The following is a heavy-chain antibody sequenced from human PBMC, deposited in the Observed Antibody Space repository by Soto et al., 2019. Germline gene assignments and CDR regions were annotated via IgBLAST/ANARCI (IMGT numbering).Heavy chain of an antibody. Sequence: GGSLRLSCAASGFTFSSYGMHWVRQAPGKGLEWVAVISYDGSNKYYADSVKGRFTISRDNSKNTLYLQMNSLRPEDTAVYYCARDRWFGYLPTYYAMDVWGQGTTVTVSS. J-gene: IGHJ6*02. CDR1: GFTFSSYG. V-gene: IGHV3-30*03. CDR3: ARDRWFGYLPTYYAMDV. CDR2: ISYDGSNK. D-gene: IGHD3-10*01.